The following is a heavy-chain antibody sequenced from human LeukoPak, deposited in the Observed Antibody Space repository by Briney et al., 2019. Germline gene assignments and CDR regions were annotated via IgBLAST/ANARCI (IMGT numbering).Heavy chain of an antibody. J-gene: IGHJ5*02. CDR1: GFPFSTHA. Sequence: PGGSLGLSCAASGFPFSTHALNWVRQAPGKGLEWVSGIINSGAATYYADSVKGRFTISRDNSKNTLYLQMNSLRVEDTAVYYCAKDPRRFDPWGQGTLVTVSS. CDR3: AKDPRRFDP. V-gene: IGHV3-23*01. CDR2: IINSGAAT.